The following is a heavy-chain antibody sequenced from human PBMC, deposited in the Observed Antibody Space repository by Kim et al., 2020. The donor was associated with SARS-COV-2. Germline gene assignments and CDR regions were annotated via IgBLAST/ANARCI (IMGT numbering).Heavy chain of an antibody. V-gene: IGHV6-1*01. CDR2: N. D-gene: IGHD1-26*01. J-gene: IGHJ4*02. CDR3: VKGRGGAYDY. Sequence: NDYALSVKSRVTINPATSKNQFSLQLTSVTPEDTAMYYCVKGRGGAYDYWGQGTLVTVSS.